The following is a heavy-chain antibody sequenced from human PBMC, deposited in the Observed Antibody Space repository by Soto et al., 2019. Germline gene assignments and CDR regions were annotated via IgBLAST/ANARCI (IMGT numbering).Heavy chain of an antibody. J-gene: IGHJ4*02. Sequence: QVQLQESGPGLVKPSETLSLTCTVSGGSISSYYWSWIRQPPGKGLEWIEYIYYSGSTNYNPSLKSRGTRSVDTSKNQCSLKMRSVTAADTAVYYCARHVQWLVTFDYWGQGTLVTVSS. D-gene: IGHD6-19*01. CDR3: ARHVQWLVTFDY. CDR2: IYYSGST. V-gene: IGHV4-59*08. CDR1: GGSISSYY.